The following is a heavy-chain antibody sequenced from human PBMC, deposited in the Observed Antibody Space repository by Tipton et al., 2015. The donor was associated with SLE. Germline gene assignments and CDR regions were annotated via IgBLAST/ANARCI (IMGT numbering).Heavy chain of an antibody. V-gene: IGHV4-59*08. J-gene: IGHJ4*02. CDR2: IYYSGST. D-gene: IGHD3-10*01. CDR3: ARGLGTMVRGPMGY. Sequence: TLSLTCTVSGGSISSYYWSWIRQPPGKGLEWIGYIYYSGSTNYNPPLKSRVTISVDTSKNQFSLKLSSVTAADTAVYYCARGLGTMVRGPMGYWGQGTLVTVSS. CDR1: GGSISSYY.